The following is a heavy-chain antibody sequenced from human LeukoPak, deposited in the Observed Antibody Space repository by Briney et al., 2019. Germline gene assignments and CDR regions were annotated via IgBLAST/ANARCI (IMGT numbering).Heavy chain of an antibody. Sequence: PGGSLRLSCAASGFAFSSYEMNWVRQAPGKGLEWISYISSGGHSVYYIDSVKGRFTISRDNAKNSVYLQMDGLRAEDTAVYYCVKDPKYYGSGNWGQGTLVTVSS. CDR2: ISSGGHSV. V-gene: IGHV3-48*03. D-gene: IGHD3-10*01. CDR1: GFAFSSYE. CDR3: VKDPKYYGSGN. J-gene: IGHJ4*02.